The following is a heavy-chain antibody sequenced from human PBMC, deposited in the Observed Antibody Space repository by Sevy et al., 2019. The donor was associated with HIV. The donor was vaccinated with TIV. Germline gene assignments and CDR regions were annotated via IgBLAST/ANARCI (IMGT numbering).Heavy chain of an antibody. V-gene: IGHV4-39*01. Sequence: SETLSLTCSVSGGSIGRSDYYWGWIRQPPGKGLEWIGTIYYSSGNSYNNSSLKSRVTISLDTSKNQFSLRLSSVTAAETAVYYCVSGRSSPSPFDFWGQGTLVSVSS. CDR3: VSGRSSPSPFDF. D-gene: IGHD6-19*01. CDR1: GGSIGRSDYY. CDR2: IYYSSGNS. J-gene: IGHJ4*02.